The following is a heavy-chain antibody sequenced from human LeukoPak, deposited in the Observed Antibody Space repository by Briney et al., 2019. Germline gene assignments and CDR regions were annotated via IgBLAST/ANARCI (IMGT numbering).Heavy chain of an antibody. V-gene: IGHV3-48*03. Sequence: GGSLRLSCAASGFSFSSYEMNWVRQAPGKGLEWVSYISSSGSTIYYADSAKGRFTISRDNAKNSLYLQMNRLRAEDTAVYYCARELGGYCSSTSCWDYYYGMDVWGQGTTVTVSS. J-gene: IGHJ6*02. CDR3: ARELGGYCSSTSCWDYYYGMDV. D-gene: IGHD2-2*01. CDR2: ISSSGSTI. CDR1: GFSFSSYE.